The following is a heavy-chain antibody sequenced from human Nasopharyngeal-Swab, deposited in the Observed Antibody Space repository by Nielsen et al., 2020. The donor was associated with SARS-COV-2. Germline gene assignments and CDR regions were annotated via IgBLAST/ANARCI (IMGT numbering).Heavy chain of an antibody. V-gene: IGHV3-23*01. J-gene: IGHJ4*02. CDR3: ARYDDYYDSSGYAY. CDR2: ISGSGGST. D-gene: IGHD3-22*01. CDR1: GFTFSSYA. Sequence: GESLKISCAASGFTFSSYAMSWVRQAPGKGLEWGAVISGSGGSTYSADSVKGRFTISRDNSKNPLYLQMNSLRAEDTAVYYCARYDDYYDSSGYAYWGQGTLVTVSS.